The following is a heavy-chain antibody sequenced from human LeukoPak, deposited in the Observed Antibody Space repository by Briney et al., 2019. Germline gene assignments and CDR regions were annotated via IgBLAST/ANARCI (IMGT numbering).Heavy chain of an antibody. CDR3: ARSDDSTGYYPFDY. J-gene: IGHJ4*02. CDR1: GGTFVSYA. D-gene: IGHD3-22*01. Sequence: GASVKVSCKASGGTFVSYAISWVRQAPGQGLEWMGGIIPIFGTANYAQKFQGRVTITADESTSTAYMELSSLRSEDTAVYYCARSDDSTGYYPFDYWGQGTLVTVSS. V-gene: IGHV1-69*13. CDR2: IIPIFGTA.